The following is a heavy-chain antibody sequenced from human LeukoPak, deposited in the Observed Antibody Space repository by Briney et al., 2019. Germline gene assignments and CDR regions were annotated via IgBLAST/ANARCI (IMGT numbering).Heavy chain of an antibody. CDR3: ARGGIQLWLYVLDY. CDR1: GGSISSYH. Sequence: WETLSLTCTVSGGSISSYHWSWIRQPPGKGLEWIGYIYYSGSTNYNPSLKSRVTISVDTSKNQFSLKLSSVTAADTAVYYCARGGIQLWLYVLDYWGQGTLVTVSS. V-gene: IGHV4-59*01. J-gene: IGHJ4*02. CDR2: IYYSGST. D-gene: IGHD5-18*01.